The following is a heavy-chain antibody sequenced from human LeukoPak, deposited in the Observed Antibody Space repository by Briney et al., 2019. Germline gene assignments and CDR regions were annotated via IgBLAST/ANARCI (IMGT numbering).Heavy chain of an antibody. CDR1: GGTFSSYA. D-gene: IGHD3-22*01. Sequence: SVKVSCKASGGTFSSYAISWVRQAPGQGLEWMGGIIPIFGTANYAQKFQGRVTMTRDTSISTAYMELSRLRSDDTAVYYCARARRITMIVVANNWFDPWGQGTLVTVSS. CDR3: ARARRITMIVVANNWFDP. V-gene: IGHV1-69*05. CDR2: IIPIFGTA. J-gene: IGHJ5*02.